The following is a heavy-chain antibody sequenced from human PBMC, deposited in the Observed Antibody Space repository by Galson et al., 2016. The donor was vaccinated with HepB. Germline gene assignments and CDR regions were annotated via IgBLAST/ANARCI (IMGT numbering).Heavy chain of an antibody. D-gene: IGHD6-13*01. CDR3: ARVRPGAAAWKPFDH. V-gene: IGHV1-2*02. J-gene: IGHJ5*02. Sequence: SVKVSCKASGYTFSDYYLHWVRQAPGQGLEWVGWINPNSGNTNSAHKFQGRVTMTRDKSVSTAYIELYRLTSDDTAVYFCARVRPGAAAWKPFDHWGQGTLVTVSS. CDR2: INPNSGNT. CDR1: GYTFSDYY.